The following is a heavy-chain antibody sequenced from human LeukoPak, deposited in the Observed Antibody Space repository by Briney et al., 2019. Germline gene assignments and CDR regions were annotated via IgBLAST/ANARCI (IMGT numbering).Heavy chain of an antibody. D-gene: IGHD3-22*01. CDR3: ARDYYDSSEGGGAFDI. CDR1: GGTFSSYA. J-gene: IGHJ3*02. Sequence: SSVKVSCKASGGTFSSYAISWVRQAPGQGLEWMGGIIPIFGTANYAQKFRGRVTITTDESTSTAYMELSSLRSEDTAVYYCARDYYDSSEGGGAFDIWGQGTMVTVSS. V-gene: IGHV1-69*05. CDR2: IIPIFGTA.